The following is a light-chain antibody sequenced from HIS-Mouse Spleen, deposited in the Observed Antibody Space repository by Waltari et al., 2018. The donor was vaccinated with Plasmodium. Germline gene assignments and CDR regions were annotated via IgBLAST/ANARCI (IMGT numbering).Light chain of an antibody. J-gene: IGLJ2*01. V-gene: IGLV2-8*01. CDR1: SSDVGGYNY. Sequence: QSALTQPPSASGSPGQSVTISCTGTSSDVGGYNYVSWYQRHPGKAPKLMIYEASKLPPGGPDRFSGSKSGNTASLTVSGLQAADEADYYCSSYAGSNNLVFGGGTKLTVL. CDR3: SSYAGSNNLV. CDR2: EAS.